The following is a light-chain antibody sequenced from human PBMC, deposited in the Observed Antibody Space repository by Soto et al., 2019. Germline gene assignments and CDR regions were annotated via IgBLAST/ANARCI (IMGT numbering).Light chain of an antibody. V-gene: IGLV2-11*01. Sequence: QSALTQPRSVSGSPGQSVTISCTGTSSDVGAYNFVSWYQHNPGKAPKLMIFDVSARPSGVPDRFSGSKSANTASLTISGLQHEDEADYYCCSYAGTYIPLFGGGTKLTVL. CDR3: CSYAGTYIPL. J-gene: IGLJ2*01. CDR2: DVS. CDR1: SSDVGAYNF.